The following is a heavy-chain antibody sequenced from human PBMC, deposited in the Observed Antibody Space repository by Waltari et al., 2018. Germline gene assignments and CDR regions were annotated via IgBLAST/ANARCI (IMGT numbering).Heavy chain of an antibody. V-gene: IGHV3-30*10. J-gene: IGHJ4*02. CDR2: ISYDENIV. CDR1: GFTFSHYV. Sequence: QVQLVESGGGVVLPGRSLRLSCAASGFTFSHYVMPWVRQAPGKGLQWVATISYDENIVYYTDSVKGRFTISRDNSENTVSLQMNNLRTEDTAVYFCARDDRGIDSSGYYGGPSDYWGQGTLVTVSS. CDR3: ARDDRGIDSSGYYGGPSDY. D-gene: IGHD3-22*01.